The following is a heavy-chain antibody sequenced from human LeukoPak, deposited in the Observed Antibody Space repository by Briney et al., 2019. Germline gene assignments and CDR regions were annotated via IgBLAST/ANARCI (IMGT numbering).Heavy chain of an antibody. D-gene: IGHD5-12*01. CDR1: GGSIGSYY. V-gene: IGHV4-4*07. J-gene: IGHJ4*02. CDR2: IYTSGNT. Sequence: SETLSLTCTVSGGSIGSYYWSWIRQPAGKGLEWIGRIYTSGNTNYNPSLLSRVIITIDTSKNQFSPKLTSVTAADTAVYYCARAGARAGSDYDYWSYWGQGTLVTVSS. CDR3: ARAGARAGSDYDYWSY.